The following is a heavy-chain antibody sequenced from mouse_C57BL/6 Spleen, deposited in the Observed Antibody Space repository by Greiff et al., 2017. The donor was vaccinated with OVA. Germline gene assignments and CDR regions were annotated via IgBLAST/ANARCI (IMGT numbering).Heavy chain of an antibody. CDR2: ISSGSSTI. CDR3: ARAGNYRNYFDY. CDR1: GFTFSDYG. J-gene: IGHJ2*01. Sequence: EVHLVESGGGLVKPGGSLKLSCAASGFTFSDYGMHWVRQAPEKGLEWVAYISSGSSTIYYADTVKGRFTISRDNAKNTLFLQMTSLRSEDTAMYYCARAGNYRNYFDYWGQGTTLTVSS. V-gene: IGHV5-17*01. D-gene: IGHD2-1*01.